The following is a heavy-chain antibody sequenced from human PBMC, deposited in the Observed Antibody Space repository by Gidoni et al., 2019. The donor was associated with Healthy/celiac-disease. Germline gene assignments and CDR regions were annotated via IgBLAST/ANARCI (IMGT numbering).Heavy chain of an antibody. CDR1: GGSFSGYY. CDR2: INHSGST. Sequence: QVQLQQWRAGLLKPSETLSLTCVVYGGSFSGYYWSWIRQPPGKGLEWIGEINHSGSTNYNPSLKSRVTISVDTSKNQFSLKLSSVTAADTAVYYCARGPRYAFDIWGQGTMVTVSS. J-gene: IGHJ3*02. V-gene: IGHV4-34*01. CDR3: ARGPRYAFDI.